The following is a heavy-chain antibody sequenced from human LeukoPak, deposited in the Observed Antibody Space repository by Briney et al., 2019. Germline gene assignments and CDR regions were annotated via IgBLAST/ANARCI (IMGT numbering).Heavy chain of an antibody. CDR1: GFTFSSYA. CDR3: ARLPRTTFYGDYDYFDS. J-gene: IGHJ4*02. CDR2: ISGSGTST. D-gene: IGHD4-17*01. V-gene: IGHV3-23*01. Sequence: GGSLRLSCAASGFTFSSYAMSWVRQAPGRGLEWVSCISGSGTSTYYEDSVKGRFTISRDNSKNTLYLQMDSLRAEDTAVYYCARLPRTTFYGDYDYFDSWGQGTLVTVSS.